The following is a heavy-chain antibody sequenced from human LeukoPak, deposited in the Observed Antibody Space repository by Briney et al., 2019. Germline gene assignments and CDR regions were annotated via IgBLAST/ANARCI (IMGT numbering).Heavy chain of an antibody. CDR2: ISGSGGST. J-gene: IGHJ4*02. CDR3: AKDLSYCSGGSCYLLPYYFDY. D-gene: IGHD2-15*01. V-gene: IGHV3-23*01. CDR1: GFTFSNYA. Sequence: GGSLRLSCAASGFTFSNYAMSWVRQAPGRGLEWVSAISGSGGSTYYADSVKGRFTNSRDNSKNMLYLQMNSLRAEDTAVYYCAKDLSYCSGGSCYLLPYYFDYWGQGTLVTVSS.